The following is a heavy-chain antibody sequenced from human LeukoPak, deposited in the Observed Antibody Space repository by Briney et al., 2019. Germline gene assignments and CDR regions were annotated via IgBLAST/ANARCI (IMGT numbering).Heavy chain of an antibody. Sequence: GASVKVSCKASGYTFTSYGISWVRRAPGQGLEWMGWISAYNGNTNYAQKLQGRVTMTTDTSTSTAYMELSSLRSDDTAVYYCASKNSAAGTLDAFDIWGQGTMVTVSS. CDR3: ASKNSAAGTLDAFDI. CDR1: GYTFTSYG. J-gene: IGHJ3*02. CDR2: ISAYNGNT. D-gene: IGHD6-13*01. V-gene: IGHV1-18*01.